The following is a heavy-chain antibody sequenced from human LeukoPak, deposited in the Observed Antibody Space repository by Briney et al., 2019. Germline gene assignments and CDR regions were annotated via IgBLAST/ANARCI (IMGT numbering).Heavy chain of an antibody. CDR1: GSSISSYY. CDR2: IYSSGST. V-gene: IGHV4-59*08. CDR3: ARQGGDAFDI. Sequence: PSETLSLTCTVSGSSISSYYWSWIRRPPGQGLEWIGYIYSSGSTNYNPSLKSRVTISVDTSKTQFSLKLSSVTAADTAVYYCARQGGDAFDIWGQGTMVTVSS. J-gene: IGHJ3*02.